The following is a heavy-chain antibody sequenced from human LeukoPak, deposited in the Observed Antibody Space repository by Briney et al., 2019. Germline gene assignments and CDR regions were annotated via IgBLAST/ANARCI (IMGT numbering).Heavy chain of an antibody. V-gene: IGHV1-69*01. CDR1: GGTFSSYA. CDR2: IIPIFGTA. J-gene: IGHJ4*02. CDR3: ARGLEGSVAGTDY. D-gene: IGHD6-19*01. Sequence: SVKVSCKASGGTFSSYAISWVRQAPGQGLEWMGGIIPIFGTANYAQKFQGRVAITADESTSTAYMELSSLKSEDTAVYYCARGLEGSVAGTDYWGQGTQVTVSS.